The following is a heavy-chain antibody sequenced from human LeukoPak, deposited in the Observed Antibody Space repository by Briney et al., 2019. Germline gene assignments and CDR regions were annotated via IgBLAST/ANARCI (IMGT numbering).Heavy chain of an antibody. CDR1: GGSISSYY. CDR3: ARDRGYDFWSGYFNLGYFDY. D-gene: IGHD3-3*01. V-gene: IGHV4-59*01. Sequence: SETLSLTCTVSGGSISSYYWSWIRQPPGQGLEWSGYLYYSGSTNYNPSLKSRVTISVDTSKNQFSLKLSSVTAADTAVYYCARDRGYDFWSGYFNLGYFDYWGQGTLVTVSS. J-gene: IGHJ4*02. CDR2: LYYSGST.